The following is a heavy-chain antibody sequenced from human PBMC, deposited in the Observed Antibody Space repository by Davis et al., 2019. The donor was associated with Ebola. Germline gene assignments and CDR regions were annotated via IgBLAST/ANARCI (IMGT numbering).Heavy chain of an antibody. J-gene: IGHJ5*02. CDR3: ARVPYYDFWSGYGGPPGWFDP. V-gene: IGHV1-2*02. CDR2: INPNSGGT. CDR1: GYTFTGYY. D-gene: IGHD3-3*01. Sequence: ASVKVSCKASGYTFTGYYMHWVRQAPGQGLEWMGWINPNSGGTNYAQKFQGRVTMTRDTSISTAYMELSRLRSDDTAVYYCARVPYYDFWSGYGGPPGWFDPWGQGTLVTVSS.